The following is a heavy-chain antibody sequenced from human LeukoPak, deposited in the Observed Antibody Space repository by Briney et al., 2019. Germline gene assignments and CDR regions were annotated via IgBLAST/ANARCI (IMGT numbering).Heavy chain of an antibody. CDR1: GDSVSSNSAA. CDR2: TYYKSKLYY. CDR3: TRAIYSDTTGYSELDF. Sequence: SQTLSLTCAISGDSVSSNSAAWNWIRQSPSRGLEWLGRTYYKSKLYYDYAVSVRSRIAITPDTSKNQFSLQLNSVTPEDAAMYYCTRAIYSDTTGYSELDFWGQGTLVTVSS. V-gene: IGHV6-1*01. J-gene: IGHJ4*01. D-gene: IGHD3-22*01.